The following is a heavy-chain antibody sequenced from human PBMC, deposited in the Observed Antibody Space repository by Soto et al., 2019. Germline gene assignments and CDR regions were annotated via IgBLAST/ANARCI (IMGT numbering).Heavy chain of an antibody. J-gene: IGHJ5*02. CDR3: ARVRDWFDP. V-gene: IGHV4-34*01. CDR2: IDHSGYT. D-gene: IGHD3-3*01. CDR1: GGSFSGYY. Sequence: PSETLSLTCAVYGGSFSGYYWNWIRQPPGKGLEWIGEIDHSGYTNYTPSLESRVTISVDTSKNQFSLRLTSVTAADTAVYYCARVRDWFDPWGQGTLVTVSS.